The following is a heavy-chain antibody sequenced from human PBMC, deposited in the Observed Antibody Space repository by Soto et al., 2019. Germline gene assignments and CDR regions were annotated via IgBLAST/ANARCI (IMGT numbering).Heavy chain of an antibody. CDR2: ISCSGGST. Sequence: EVQLLESGGGLVQPGGSLRLSCAASGFTFSNYAVTWVRQAPGKGLEWVSTISCSGGSTYYADSVKGRFTISRHNSKNTLYLQMNSLRAEDTAVYYCAKDQGSSWYEIDYWGQGTLVTVSS. V-gene: IGHV3-23*01. CDR1: GFTFSNYA. CDR3: AKDQGSSWYEIDY. J-gene: IGHJ4*02. D-gene: IGHD6-13*01.